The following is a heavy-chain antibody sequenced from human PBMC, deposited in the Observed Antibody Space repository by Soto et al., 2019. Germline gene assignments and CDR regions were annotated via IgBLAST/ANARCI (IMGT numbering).Heavy chain of an antibody. CDR2: ISWNSGSI. Sequence: GGSLRLSCAASGFTFDDYAMHWVRQAPGKGLEWVSGISWNSGSIGYADSVKGRFTISRDNAKNSLYLQMNSLRAEDTALYYCAKVLEPPWSGLWISAFDIWGQGTMVTVSS. J-gene: IGHJ3*02. V-gene: IGHV3-9*01. D-gene: IGHD3-3*01. CDR1: GFTFDDYA. CDR3: AKVLEPPWSGLWISAFDI.